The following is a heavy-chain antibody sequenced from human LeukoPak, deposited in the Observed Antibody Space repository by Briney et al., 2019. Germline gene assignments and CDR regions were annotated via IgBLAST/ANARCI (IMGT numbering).Heavy chain of an antibody. CDR1: GFTFSSYA. CDR3: AKASTVLLWFGELPANAFDI. Sequence: GGSLRLSCAASGFTFSSYAMSWVRQAPGKGLEWVSAISGSGGSTYYADSVKGRFTISRDNSKNTLYLQMNSLRAEDTAVYYCAKASTVLLWFGELPANAFDIWGQGTMVTVSS. CDR2: ISGSGGST. D-gene: IGHD3-10*01. J-gene: IGHJ3*02. V-gene: IGHV3-23*01.